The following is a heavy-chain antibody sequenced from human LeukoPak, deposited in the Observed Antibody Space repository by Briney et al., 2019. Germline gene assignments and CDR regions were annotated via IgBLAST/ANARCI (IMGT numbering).Heavy chain of an antibody. D-gene: IGHD3-22*01. Sequence: PGGSLRFSGAASGFTFSAYYMSWIRQAPGKGLEWVSYISSSSSYTNYADSVKGRFTISRDKAKNSLYMQMNSLRAEDTAVYYCARDQSSYDSSGSLDYWGKRVLVTVSS. CDR2: ISSSSSYT. J-gene: IGHJ4*02. CDR3: ARDQSSYDSSGSLDY. V-gene: IGHV3-11*05. CDR1: GFTFSAYY.